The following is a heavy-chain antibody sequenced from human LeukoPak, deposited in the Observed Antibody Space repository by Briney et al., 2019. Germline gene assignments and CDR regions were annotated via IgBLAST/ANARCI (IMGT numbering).Heavy chain of an antibody. D-gene: IGHD3-22*01. Sequence: GASVKVSCKASGGTFSSYAISWVRQAPGQGLEWMGGIIPIFGTANYAQKFQGRVTITADESTSTAYMELSSLRSEDTAVYYCARDVKSYYYDSSGYRWDYWGQGTLVTVSS. CDR2: IIPIFGTA. J-gene: IGHJ4*02. CDR1: GGTFSSYA. CDR3: ARDVKSYYYDSSGYRWDY. V-gene: IGHV1-69*13.